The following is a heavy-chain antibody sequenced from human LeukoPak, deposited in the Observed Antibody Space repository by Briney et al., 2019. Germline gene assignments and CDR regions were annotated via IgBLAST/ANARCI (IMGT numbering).Heavy chain of an antibody. J-gene: IGHJ6*02. CDR1: GFSFRSYA. CDR2: IRGSGGSA. CDR3: AKSMEAVGATRYYYYNGMDV. V-gene: IGHV3-23*01. D-gene: IGHD2-15*01. Sequence: GGSLRLSCLVSGFSFRSYAMHWVRQAPGKGLEWVSTIRGSGGSANYADSVKGRFTISRDNSKNTLYLQVNSLRAEDTAVYYCAKSMEAVGATRYYYYNGMDVWGQGTTVTVSS.